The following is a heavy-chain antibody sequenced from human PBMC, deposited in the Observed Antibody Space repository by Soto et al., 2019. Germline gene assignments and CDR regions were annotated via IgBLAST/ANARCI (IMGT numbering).Heavy chain of an antibody. CDR1: GGSISSSSYY. D-gene: IGHD2-21*02. CDR2: IYYSGST. Sequence: QLQLQESGPGLVKPSETLSLTCTVSGGSISSSSYYWGWIRQPPGKGLEWIGSIYYSGSTYYNPSLKSRVTISVDTSKNQFSLKLSSVTAADTAVYYCARHNTYCGGDCYSALPQGPGWYFDLWGRGTLVTVSS. J-gene: IGHJ2*01. V-gene: IGHV4-39*01. CDR3: ARHNTYCGGDCYSALPQGPGWYFDL.